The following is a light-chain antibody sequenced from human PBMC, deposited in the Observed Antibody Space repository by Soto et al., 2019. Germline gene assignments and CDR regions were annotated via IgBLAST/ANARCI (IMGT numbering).Light chain of an antibody. CDR2: EAS. V-gene: IGKV1-39*01. J-gene: IGKJ2*01. CDR3: QQSHSTPPT. CDR1: HNIVTY. Sequence: DIHMAQSPPSLSASVGDRVTITCRASHNIVTYLNWYQQKAGKAPSLLIYEASHLQSGVPFRFFGSGSVTDFTLTIDNLQHEDSATYYCQQSHSTPPTFGPGTKLAIK.